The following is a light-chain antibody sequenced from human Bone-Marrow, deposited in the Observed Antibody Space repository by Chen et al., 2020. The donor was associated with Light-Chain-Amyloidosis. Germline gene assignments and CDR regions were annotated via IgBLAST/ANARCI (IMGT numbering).Light chain of an antibody. V-gene: IGLV1-40*01. J-gene: IGLJ2*01. CDR1: DTNSGSGYD. CDR3: QSYDSRLSGRVV. Sequence: QSVLTQPPSVSRAPGQRVTISCTGGDTNSGSGYDVHWYQQLPRTAPNLLIFGNNNRPSGVPDRFSGSKSGTSASLAITGLQAEDEADYYCQSYDSRLSGRVVFGGGTKLTVL. CDR2: GNN.